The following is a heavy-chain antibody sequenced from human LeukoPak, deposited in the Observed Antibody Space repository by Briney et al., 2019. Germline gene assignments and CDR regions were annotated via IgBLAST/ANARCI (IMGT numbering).Heavy chain of an antibody. Sequence: GGSLRLSCAASGFTFSSYAMHWVRQAPGKGLEWVAVISYDGSNKYYADSVKGRFTISRDNSKNTLYLQMNSLRAEDTAVYYCAKPLYDFWSGYYGNFDYWGQGTLVTVSS. CDR1: GFTFSSYA. J-gene: IGHJ4*02. CDR2: ISYDGSNK. D-gene: IGHD3-3*01. V-gene: IGHV3-30-3*02. CDR3: AKPLYDFWSGYYGNFDY.